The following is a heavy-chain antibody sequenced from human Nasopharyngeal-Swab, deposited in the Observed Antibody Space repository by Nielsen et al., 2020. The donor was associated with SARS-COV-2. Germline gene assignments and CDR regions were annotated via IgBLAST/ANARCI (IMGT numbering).Heavy chain of an antibody. V-gene: IGHV3-48*01. CDR3: AKDDPGFTPDYSNYGV. Sequence: GESLKISCAASGFNFNSYRMNWVRQAPGKGLEWVSNISSSSSSIYYADSVKGRFTISRDNSKNTLYLQMNSLRAEDTAVYYCAKDDPGFTPDYSNYGVWGQGTLVTFSS. J-gene: IGHJ4*02. D-gene: IGHD4-11*01. CDR1: GFNFNSYR. CDR2: ISSSSSSI.